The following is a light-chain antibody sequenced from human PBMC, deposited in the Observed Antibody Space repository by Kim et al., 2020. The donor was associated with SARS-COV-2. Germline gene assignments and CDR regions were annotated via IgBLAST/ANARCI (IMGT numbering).Light chain of an antibody. Sequence: VAISCIGSRSNHRADYYVDWYQQLPGTAPQPPLYGKSNRPSGVPGRFSGPKSGPSASLAINGPPAEDEADYYCQAYDSSLSCSVFGGGTPLAVL. CDR1: RSNHRADYY. CDR2: GKS. V-gene: IGLV1-40*01. CDR3: QAYDSSLSCSV. J-gene: IGLJ3*02.